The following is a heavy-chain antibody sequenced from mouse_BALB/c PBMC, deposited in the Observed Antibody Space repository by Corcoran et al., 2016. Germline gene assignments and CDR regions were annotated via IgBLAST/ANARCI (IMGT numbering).Heavy chain of an antibody. J-gene: IGHJ2*01. D-gene: IGHD2-4*01. Sequence: EVQLQQSGAELVKPGASVKLSCTASGVNIKDTYMHWVKQRPEQGLEWIGRIDPANGNTKYDPKFQGKATITADTSSNTAFLQLSSLTSEDTAVYYCARSSYDYPYSWGQGTTLTVSS. CDR3: ARSSYDYPYS. CDR2: IDPANGNT. V-gene: IGHV14-3*02. CDR1: GVNIKDTY.